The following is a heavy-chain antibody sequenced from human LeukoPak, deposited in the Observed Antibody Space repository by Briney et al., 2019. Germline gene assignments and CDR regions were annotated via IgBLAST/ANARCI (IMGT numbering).Heavy chain of an antibody. V-gene: IGHV1-69*02. CDR1: GATFSSYT. Sequence: SVKPSCKPSGATFSSYTIRWVRQAPGQGLEWMGRIIPILGIANYAQKFQGRVTITADKATSTAYMELSSLRSEDTAVYYCATTPGVTTALYFDYWGQGTLVTVSS. D-gene: IGHD4-11*01. CDR2: IIPILGIA. J-gene: IGHJ4*02. CDR3: ATTPGVTTALYFDY.